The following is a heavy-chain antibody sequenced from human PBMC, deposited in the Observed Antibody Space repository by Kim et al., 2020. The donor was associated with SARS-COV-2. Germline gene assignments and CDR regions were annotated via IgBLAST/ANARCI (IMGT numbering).Heavy chain of an antibody. D-gene: IGHD2-15*01. V-gene: IGHV3-11*06. Sequence: GRFPISRDNSKNSLYLQMNSLRAEDTAVYYCARDSIVVVVAATYYYGMDVWGQGTTVTVSS. CDR3: ARDSIVVVVAATYYYGMDV. J-gene: IGHJ6*02.